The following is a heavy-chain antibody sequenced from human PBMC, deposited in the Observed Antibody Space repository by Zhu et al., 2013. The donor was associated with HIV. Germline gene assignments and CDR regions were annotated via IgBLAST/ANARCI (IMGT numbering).Heavy chain of an antibody. J-gene: IGHJ6*02. V-gene: IGHV1-69*06. CDR3: ARADWNAHYYYYGMDV. D-gene: IGHD1-1*01. Sequence: QVQLVQSGTEVKKPGASVKVSCKASGYSFNTYSLSWVRQAPGQGLEWMGGIIPIFGTANYAQKFQGRVTITADKSTSTAYMELSSLRSEDTAVYYCARADWNAHYYYYGMDVWGQGTTVTVSS. CDR1: GYSFNTYS. CDR2: IIPIFGTA.